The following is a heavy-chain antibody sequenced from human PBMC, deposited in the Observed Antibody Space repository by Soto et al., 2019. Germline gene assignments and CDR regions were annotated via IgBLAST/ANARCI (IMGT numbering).Heavy chain of an antibody. J-gene: IGHJ3*02. CDR2: ISAYSAYT. Sequence: QVQLMQSGAEVKEPGASVKVSCKASGYTFTNFGITWVRQAPGQGLEWMGWISAYSAYTNYSQKLQGRVSMTTDTSTSTAYMELRSLRSDDTAVYYCARDAPRPSTYAFYIWGRGTMVTVSS. D-gene: IGHD1-26*01. CDR1: GYTFTNFG. CDR3: ARDAPRPSTYAFYI. V-gene: IGHV1-18*01.